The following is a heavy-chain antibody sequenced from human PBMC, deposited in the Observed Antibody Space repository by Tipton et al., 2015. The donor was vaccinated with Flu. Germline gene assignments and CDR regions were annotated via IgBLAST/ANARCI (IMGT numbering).Heavy chain of an antibody. J-gene: IGHJ4*02. Sequence: TLSLTCTVSGGSIRSGNHYWSWIRLPAGKALEWIARIYPGGSTNFNPSLRSRVTIAVDPSQDQLSLELTSVTAADTAVYYCARGDSSGYYFDYWGQGILVTVSS. CDR1: GGSIRSGNHY. D-gene: IGHD3-22*01. CDR3: ARGDSSGYYFDY. CDR2: IYPGGST. V-gene: IGHV4-61*02.